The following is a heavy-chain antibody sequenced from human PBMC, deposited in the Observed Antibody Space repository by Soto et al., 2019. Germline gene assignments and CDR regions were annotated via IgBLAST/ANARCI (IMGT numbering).Heavy chain of an antibody. CDR1: GYSFSTYW. CDR3: ARFVAAAGRPYYYYYGMDV. D-gene: IGHD6-13*01. J-gene: IGHJ6*02. V-gene: IGHV5-51*01. Sequence: GESLKISCEASGYSFSTYWIAWVRQMPGKGLEWMGIIYPGDSETRYSPSFQGQVTISADKSISTAYLQWSSLKASDTAMYYCARFVAAAGRPYYYYYGMDVWGQGTTVTVSS. CDR2: IYPGDSET.